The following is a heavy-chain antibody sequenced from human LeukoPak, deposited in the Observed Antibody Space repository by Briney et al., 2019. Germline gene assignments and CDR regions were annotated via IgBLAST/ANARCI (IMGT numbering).Heavy chain of an antibody. CDR1: GFTFSNE. CDR3: ASQKGRIAVAVDY. V-gene: IGHV3-48*03. CDR2: ISSSGSTT. Sequence: PGGSLRLSCAASGFTFSNEMNWVRQAPGKGLEWVSYISSSGSTTYYAASVKGRFTISRDNAKNLLYLQMDSLRVEDTAVYYCASQKGRIAVAVDYWGQGTLVTVSS. D-gene: IGHD6-19*01. J-gene: IGHJ4*02.